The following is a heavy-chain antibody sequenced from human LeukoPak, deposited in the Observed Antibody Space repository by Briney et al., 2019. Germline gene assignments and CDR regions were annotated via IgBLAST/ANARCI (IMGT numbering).Heavy chain of an antibody. V-gene: IGHV4-4*09. D-gene: IGHD3-10*01. CDR3: ARRGYYYYYMDV. J-gene: IGHJ6*03. CDR2: IYTSGST. CDR1: GGSISSYH. Sequence: PSETLSLTCTVSGGSISSYHWSWIRQPPGKGLEWIGYIYTSGSTNYNPSLKSRVTISVDTSKNQFSLKLSSVTAADTAVYYCARRGYYYYYMDVWGKGTTVTVSS.